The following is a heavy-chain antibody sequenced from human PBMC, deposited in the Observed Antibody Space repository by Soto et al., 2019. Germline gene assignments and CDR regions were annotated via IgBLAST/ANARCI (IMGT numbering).Heavy chain of an antibody. CDR2: IYPRGGST. V-gene: IGHV1-46*01. Sequence: ASVKVSCKASGYSFTDYHIHWVRQAPGQRLESMGIIYPRGGSTIYAQKFQGKVTMTRDTSTHTLYMELSSLRSEDTAIYYCARVGYSSTGTTLHFHGLDVWGQGTTVTVSS. CDR1: GYSFTDYH. J-gene: IGHJ6*02. D-gene: IGHD3-22*01. CDR3: ARVGYSSTGTTLHFHGLDV.